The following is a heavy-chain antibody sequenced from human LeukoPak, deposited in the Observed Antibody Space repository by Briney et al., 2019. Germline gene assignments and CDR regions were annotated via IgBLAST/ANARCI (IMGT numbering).Heavy chain of an antibody. D-gene: IGHD4-11*01. CDR3: ARGRFESNGDYDY. Sequence: GGSLRLSCAASGFTFSSYWMSWVRQAPGKGLEWVANIKQDGSEFYFVDSVNGRFTISRDNGKNSLYLQMNSLRAADTAVYYCARGRFESNGDYDYWGQGTLVTVSS. J-gene: IGHJ4*02. V-gene: IGHV3-7*01. CDR1: GFTFSSYW. CDR2: IKQDGSEF.